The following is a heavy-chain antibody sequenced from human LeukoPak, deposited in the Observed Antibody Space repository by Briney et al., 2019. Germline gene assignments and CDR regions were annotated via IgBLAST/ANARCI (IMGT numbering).Heavy chain of an antibody. Sequence: GRSLRLSCAASGFTFSSYGMHWVRQAPGKGLEWVAVISYDGSNKYYADSVKGRSTISRDNSKNTLYLQMNSLRAEDTAVYYCAKYYCGGDCYYDAFDIWGQGTMVTVSS. CDR2: ISYDGSNK. D-gene: IGHD2-21*02. V-gene: IGHV3-30*18. J-gene: IGHJ3*02. CDR3: AKYYCGGDCYYDAFDI. CDR1: GFTFSSYG.